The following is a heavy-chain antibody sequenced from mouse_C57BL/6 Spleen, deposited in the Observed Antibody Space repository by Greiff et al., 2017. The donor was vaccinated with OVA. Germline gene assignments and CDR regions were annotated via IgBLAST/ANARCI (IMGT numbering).Heavy chain of an antibody. CDR2: INYDGSST. CDR1: GFTFSDYY. CDR3: ARDGPLGYFDV. J-gene: IGHJ1*03. V-gene: IGHV5-16*01. Sequence: EVQVVESEGGLVQPGSSMKLSCTASGFTFSDYYMAWVRQVPEKGLEWVANINYDGSSTYYLDSLKSRFIISRDNAKNILYLQMSSLKSEDTATYYCARDGPLGYFDVWGTGTTVTVSS.